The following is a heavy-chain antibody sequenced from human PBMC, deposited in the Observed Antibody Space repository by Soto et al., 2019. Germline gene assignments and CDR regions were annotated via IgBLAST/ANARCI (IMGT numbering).Heavy chain of an antibody. J-gene: IGHJ6*02. CDR3: AATVFGEYSHYALDV. CDR1: GGSISGRSW. Sequence: SETLSVTCAVSGGSISGRSWWSWVHKQPGKGLEWIGDIYHSGSTYYNAARKSRVTISLDRSKNQISLSLNSVTAADTAVYYGAATVFGEYSHYALDVWGQGTTVTVS. CDR2: IYHSGST. V-gene: IGHV4-4*02. D-gene: IGHD3-3*01.